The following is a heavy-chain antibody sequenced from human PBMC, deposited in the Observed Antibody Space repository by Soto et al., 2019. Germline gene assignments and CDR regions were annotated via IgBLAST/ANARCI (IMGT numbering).Heavy chain of an antibody. Sequence: VQLVESGGGVVRPGRSPRLSCAASGFTFGDYAMHWVRQAPGKGLEWVAVVSHDGRNTHYADSVKGRFTISRDSSKNTVSLEMTSLRAEDTAVYYCAKGGRQWLVTSDFNYWGQGALVTVSS. J-gene: IGHJ4*02. CDR1: GFTFGDYA. CDR3: AKGGRQWLVTSDFNY. D-gene: IGHD6-19*01. V-gene: IGHV3-30*18. CDR2: VSHDGRNT.